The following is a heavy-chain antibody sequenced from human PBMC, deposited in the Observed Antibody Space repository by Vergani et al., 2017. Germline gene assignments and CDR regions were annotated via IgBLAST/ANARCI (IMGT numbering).Heavy chain of an antibody. Sequence: EVQLVESGGGLVKPGGSLRLSCAASGFTFSSYSMNWVRQAPGKGLEWVSSISSSSSYIYYADSVKGRFTISRDNAKNSLYLQMNSLRAEDTAVYYCARGGRSGAAAGTDFDYWGQGTLVTVSS. J-gene: IGHJ4*02. CDR3: ARGGRSGAAAGTDFDY. CDR1: GFTFSSYS. CDR2: ISSSSSYI. D-gene: IGHD6-13*01. V-gene: IGHV3-21*01.